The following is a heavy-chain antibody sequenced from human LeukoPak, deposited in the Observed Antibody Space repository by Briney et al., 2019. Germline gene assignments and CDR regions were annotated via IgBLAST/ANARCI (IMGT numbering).Heavy chain of an antibody. V-gene: IGHV4-59*01. D-gene: IGHD3-22*01. CDR2: IYYSGST. J-gene: IGHJ4*02. CDR3: ASLPNDSSGYYSEAGNPRFDY. CDR1: GGSISSYY. Sequence: SETLSLTCTVSGGSISSYYWSWIRQPPGKGLEWIGYIYYSGSTNYNPSLKSRVTISVDTSKNQFSLKLSSVTAADTAVYYCASLPNDSSGYYSEAGNPRFDYWGQGTLVTVSS.